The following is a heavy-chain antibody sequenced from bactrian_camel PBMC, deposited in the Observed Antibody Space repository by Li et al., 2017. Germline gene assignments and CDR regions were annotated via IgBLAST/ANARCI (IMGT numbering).Heavy chain of an antibody. CDR3: RKDCLRGQRWYQV. J-gene: IGHJ4*01. CDR1: GVKYNGYC. Sequence: VQLVESGGGSVQAGGSLRLSCAASGVKYNGYCLAWFREAPGKGLEWVSRISGDGRVTDYADSVKGRFTISQDSAKNTVYLQMNGLKPDDTGMYYCRKDCLRGQRWYQVWGQGTQVTVS. D-gene: IGHD6*01. V-gene: IGHV3S6*01. CDR2: ISGDGRVT.